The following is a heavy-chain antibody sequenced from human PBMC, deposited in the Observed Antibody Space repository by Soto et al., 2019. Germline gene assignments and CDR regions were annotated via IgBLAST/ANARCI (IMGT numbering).Heavy chain of an antibody. Sequence: SETLSLTCAVCGVSFSGYYWIWIRQPTGKGLEWIGEINHSGSTNYNPSLKSRVTISVDTSKNQFSLKLSSVTAADTAVYYCATMRTTYYYDSSGTLGYWGQGTLVTVSS. D-gene: IGHD3-22*01. J-gene: IGHJ4*02. V-gene: IGHV4-34*01. CDR1: GVSFSGYY. CDR2: INHSGST. CDR3: ATMRTTYYYDSSGTLGY.